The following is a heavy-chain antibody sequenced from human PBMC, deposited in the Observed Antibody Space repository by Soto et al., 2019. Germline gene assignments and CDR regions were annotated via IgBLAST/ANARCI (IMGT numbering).Heavy chain of an antibody. CDR2: ISGRGGST. CDR1: GFTFSTYA. J-gene: IGHJ6*02. D-gene: IGHD3-10*01. CDR3: AKSLEGVVTMVRGVIITYKDFLETKSVYYYGMDV. Sequence: GGSLRHSCAASGFTFSTYAISWVRQAPGKGLEWVSAISGRGGSTYYADSVKGRFTISRDNSKNTLYLQMNSLRAEDTAVYYCAKSLEGVVTMVRGVIITYKDFLETKSVYYYGMDVWGQGTTVTVSS. V-gene: IGHV3-23*01.